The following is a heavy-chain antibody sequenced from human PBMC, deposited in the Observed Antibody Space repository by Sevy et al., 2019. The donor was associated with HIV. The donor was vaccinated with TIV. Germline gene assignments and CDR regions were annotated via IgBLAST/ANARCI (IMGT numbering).Heavy chain of an antibody. D-gene: IGHD6-6*01. CDR3: ARGRVSYSSSSGRNYYYYGMDV. CDR2: INHSGST. J-gene: IGHJ6*02. CDR1: GGSFSGYY. V-gene: IGHV4-34*01. Sequence: SDTLSLTCAVYGGSFSGYYWSWIRQPPGKGLEWIGEINHSGSTNYNPSLKSRVTISVDTSKNQFSLKLSSVTAADTAVYYCARGRVSYSSSSGRNYYYYGMDVWGQGTTVTVSS.